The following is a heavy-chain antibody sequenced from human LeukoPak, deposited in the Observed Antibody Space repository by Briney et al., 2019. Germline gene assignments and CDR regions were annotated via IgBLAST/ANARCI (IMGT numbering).Heavy chain of an antibody. J-gene: IGHJ4*02. D-gene: IGHD3-16*02. Sequence: ASVKVSCKASGGTFSSYAISWVRQAPGQGLEWMGGIIPIFGTANYAQKFQGRVTITADESTSTAYMELSSLRSEDTAVYYCARATITFGGVIVNPDYWGQGTLVTVSP. CDR1: GGTFSSYA. V-gene: IGHV1-69*13. CDR3: ARATITFGGVIVNPDY. CDR2: IIPIFGTA.